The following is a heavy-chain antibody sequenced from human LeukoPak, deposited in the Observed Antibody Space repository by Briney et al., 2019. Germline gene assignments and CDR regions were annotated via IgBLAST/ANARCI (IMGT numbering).Heavy chain of an antibody. CDR2: INPNSGGT. D-gene: IGHD3-9*01. Sequence: ASVKVSCKASGYTFTGYYMHWVRQAPGQGLEWMGWINPNSGGTNYAQKFQGRVTMTRDTSISTAYMELSRLRSDDTAVYYCARTFGNILTGYYPDYWAREPWSPSPQ. J-gene: IGHJ4*02. CDR3: ARTFGNILTGYYPDY. V-gene: IGHV1-2*02. CDR1: GYTFTGYY.